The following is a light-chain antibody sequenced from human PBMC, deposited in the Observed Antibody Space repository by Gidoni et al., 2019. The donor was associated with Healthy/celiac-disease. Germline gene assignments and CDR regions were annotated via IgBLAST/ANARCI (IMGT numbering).Light chain of an antibody. CDR3: QQRSNCT. Sequence: DIVLTQSPATLSLSPGERATLSCRASQSVSSYLAWYQQKPGQAPRLLIYDASNRATGIPARFSGSGSGTDFTLTISSLEPEDFAVYYCQQRSNCTFGPGTKVDIK. CDR1: QSVSSY. CDR2: DAS. J-gene: IGKJ3*01. V-gene: IGKV3-11*01.